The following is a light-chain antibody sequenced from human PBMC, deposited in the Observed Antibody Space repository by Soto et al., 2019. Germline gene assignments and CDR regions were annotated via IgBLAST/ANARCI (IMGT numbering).Light chain of an antibody. CDR1: QSLSSSY. CDR3: QRFGTSPPWT. Sequence: EIVLTQSPGTLSLSPGERATLSCRAIQSLSSSYLAWYQQKPGQAPRLLIYGTSIRATGIPDRFSGGGSGTDFTLTITRLEPEDFAVYYCQRFGTSPPWTFGQGTKVDIK. V-gene: IGKV3-20*01. CDR2: GTS. J-gene: IGKJ1*01.